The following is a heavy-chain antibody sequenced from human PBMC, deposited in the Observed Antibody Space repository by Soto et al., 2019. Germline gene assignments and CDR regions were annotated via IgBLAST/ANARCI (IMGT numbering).Heavy chain of an antibody. CDR3: AREYFAY. Sequence: EVQLVESGGGLVKPGGSLRLSCAVSGFTFSTYVMNWVRQAPGKGLEWVASISRTGDYIYYAESVKGRFTISRDDADYSLHLQMSSLRVEDTAVYYCAREYFAYWGQGTLVTVSP. J-gene: IGHJ4*02. CDR1: GFTFSTYV. V-gene: IGHV3-21*01. CDR2: ISRTGDYI.